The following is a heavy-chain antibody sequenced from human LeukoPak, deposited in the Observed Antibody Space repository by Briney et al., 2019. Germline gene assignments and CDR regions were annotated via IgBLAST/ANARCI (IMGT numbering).Heavy chain of an antibody. CDR1: GFTFNTYA. V-gene: IGHV3-23*01. CDR3: AKARAGDITAAFNY. CDR2: ITSGANT. D-gene: IGHD6-13*01. J-gene: IGHJ4*02. Sequence: GGSLRLSCAASGFTFNTYAMSGVRQAPGKGLEWVSGITSGANTYYADSVKGRFTISRDNSENTLNLQMNSLRAEDTAIYYCAKARAGDITAAFNYWGQGTLVTVSS.